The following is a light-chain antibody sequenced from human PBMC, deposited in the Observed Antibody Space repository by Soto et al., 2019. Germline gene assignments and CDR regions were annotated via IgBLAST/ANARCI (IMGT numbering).Light chain of an antibody. CDR1: QDISNS. Sequence: DIQMTQSPSSLSASAGDRVTITCRASQDISNSLAWYQQKPGKVPRRLIYRASTLESGVPSRFSGSGSGTDFNLTINSLQPEDVATYYCQEYYTAPWTFGPGTKVEI. CDR2: RAS. V-gene: IGKV1-27*01. CDR3: QEYYTAPWT. J-gene: IGKJ1*01.